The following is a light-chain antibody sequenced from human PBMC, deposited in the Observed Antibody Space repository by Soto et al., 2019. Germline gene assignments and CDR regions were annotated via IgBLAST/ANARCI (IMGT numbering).Light chain of an antibody. CDR3: SSYTSSSTLYV. Sequence: QSALTQPASVSGSPGQSITISCTGTSSDVGGYNYVSWYQQHPGKAPKLMFYDVSNRPSGVSYRFSGSKSGNTASLTISGLQAEDEADYYCSSYTSSSTLYVFGTGTKLTVL. J-gene: IGLJ1*01. V-gene: IGLV2-14*03. CDR2: DVS. CDR1: SSDVGGYNY.